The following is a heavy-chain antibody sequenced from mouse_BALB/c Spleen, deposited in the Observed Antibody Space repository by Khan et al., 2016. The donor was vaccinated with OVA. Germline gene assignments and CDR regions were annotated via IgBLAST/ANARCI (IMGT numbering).Heavy chain of an antibody. V-gene: IGHV3-2*02. Sequence: EVQLQESGPGLVKPSQSLSLTCNVTGYSITSGYGWNWIRRFPGNKLEWRGYISYSGSTNYNPSLKSRISFTRDTSKNQVYLQLNSVTTEDTATYCCARTARLNYWGQGTTLTVSS. CDR2: ISYSGST. J-gene: IGHJ2*01. CDR3: ARTARLNY. D-gene: IGHD1-2*01. CDR1: GYSITSGYG.